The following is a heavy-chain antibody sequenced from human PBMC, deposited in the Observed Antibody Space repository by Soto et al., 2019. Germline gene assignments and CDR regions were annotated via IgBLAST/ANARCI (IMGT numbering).Heavy chain of an antibody. V-gene: IGHV3-30*04. CDR3: ARVAHYYDSSGYYFDY. D-gene: IGHD3-22*01. CDR1: GFTFSSYA. Sequence: GGSLRLSCAASGFTFSSYAMNWVRQAPGKGLEWVAVISYDGSNKYYADSVKGRFTISRDNSKNTLYLQMNSLRAEDTAVYYCARVAHYYDSSGYYFDYWGQGTLVTVSS. CDR2: ISYDGSNK. J-gene: IGHJ4*02.